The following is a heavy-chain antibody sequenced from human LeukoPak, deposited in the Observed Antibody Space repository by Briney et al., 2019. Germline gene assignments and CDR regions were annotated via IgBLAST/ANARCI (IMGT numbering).Heavy chain of an antibody. V-gene: IGHV1-69*04. J-gene: IGHJ4*02. CDR1: GGTFSSYA. D-gene: IGHD2-2*02. Sequence: ASVKVSCTASGGTFSSYAISWVRQAPGQGLEWMGRIIPIVGIANYAQKFQGRVTITADKSTSTAYMELSSLRSEDTAVYYCARDLSYNYFDYWGQGTLVTVSS. CDR3: ARDLSYNYFDY. CDR2: IIPIVGIA.